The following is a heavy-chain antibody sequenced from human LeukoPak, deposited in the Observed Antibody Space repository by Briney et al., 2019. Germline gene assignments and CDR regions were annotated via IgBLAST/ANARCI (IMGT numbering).Heavy chain of an antibody. CDR2: ISDNGRQT. CDR1: GFTFSNYA. V-gene: IGHV3-64*01. CDR3: ARDGSGSPDY. D-gene: IGHD3-10*01. Sequence: GGSLRLSSAASGFTFSNYAIHWIRQAPGKGPEYVSAISDNGRQTFYANSVKGRFTISRDNSKNTLYLQMGSLRAEDMAVYYCARDGSGSPDYWGQGTLVTVSS. J-gene: IGHJ4*02.